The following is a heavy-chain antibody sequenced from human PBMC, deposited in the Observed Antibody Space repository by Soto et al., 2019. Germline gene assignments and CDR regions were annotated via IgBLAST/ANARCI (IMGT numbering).Heavy chain of an antibody. CDR2: ISSSSVKI. Sequence: GGSLRLSCVASGFTLNGYAMNWVRQAPGKGLEWVSYISSSSVKIDYADSVKGRFTISRDNAKNSLFLQMNSLRDEDTAVYYCARDVKDQLLFWYYYYGMDVWGQGATVTVSS. CDR1: GFTLNGYA. D-gene: IGHD2-2*01. CDR3: ARDVKDQLLFWYYYYGMDV. V-gene: IGHV3-48*02. J-gene: IGHJ6*02.